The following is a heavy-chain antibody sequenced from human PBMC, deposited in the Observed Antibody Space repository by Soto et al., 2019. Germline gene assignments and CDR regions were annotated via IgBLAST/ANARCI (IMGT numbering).Heavy chain of an antibody. Sequence: QVKLVQSGAEVKKPGSSVKVSCEASGGTFSSYSFSWVRQAPGQGLERMGRVIPILSMANYAQKFQGRVTMTADKSTSTVYMELSSLRSEDTAVYYCARGGAVVVQGVVDRHNWFGPWGQGTLVTVS. CDR2: VIPILSMA. CDR3: ARGGAVVVQGVVDRHNWFGP. V-gene: IGHV1-69*02. CDR1: GGTFSSYS. J-gene: IGHJ5*02. D-gene: IGHD2-2*01.